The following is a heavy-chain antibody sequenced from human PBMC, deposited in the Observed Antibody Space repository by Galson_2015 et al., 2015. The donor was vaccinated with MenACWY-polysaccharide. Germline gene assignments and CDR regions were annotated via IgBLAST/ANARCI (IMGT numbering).Heavy chain of an antibody. D-gene: IGHD1-26*01. CDR2: ISPGSQTT. CDR1: GFNFSILV. Sequence: SLRLSCAASGFNFSILVMTWVRQGPGKGLEWVSAISPGSQTTYYSDSVKGRFSISRDNSKDTLYLQMDSLRAEDTAVYYCVKGGWGHNWGQGTLVTVSS. V-gene: IGHV3-23*01. CDR3: VKGGWGHN. J-gene: IGHJ4*02.